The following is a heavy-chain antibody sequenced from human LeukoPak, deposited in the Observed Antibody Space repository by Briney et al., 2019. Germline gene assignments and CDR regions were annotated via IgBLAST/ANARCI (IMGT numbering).Heavy chain of an antibody. CDR2: IYTSGST. J-gene: IGHJ3*02. D-gene: IGHD3-22*01. V-gene: IGHV4-59*10. CDR3: ARGGSFNYDSSGYYYVGAFDI. CDR1: GGSFSGYY. Sequence: PSETLSLTCAVYGGSFSGYYWSWIRQPAGKGLEWIGRIYTSGSTNYNPSLKSRVTMSVDTSKNQFSLKLSSVTAADTAVYYCARGGSFNYDSSGYYYVGAFDIWGQGTMVTVSS.